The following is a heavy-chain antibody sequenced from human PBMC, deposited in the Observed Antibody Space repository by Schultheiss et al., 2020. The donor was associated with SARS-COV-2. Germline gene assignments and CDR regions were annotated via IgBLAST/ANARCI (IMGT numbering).Heavy chain of an antibody. J-gene: IGHJ4*02. Sequence: GGSLRLSCAASGFTVSSNEMSWVRQAPGKGLEWVSVIYSGGSTYYADSVKGRFTISRDNSKNTLYLQMNSLRAEDTAVYYCARKVRSYGYFDYWGQGTLVTVSS. V-gene: IGHV3-53*01. CDR3: ARKVRSYGYFDY. CDR2: IYSGGST. CDR1: GFTVSSNE. D-gene: IGHD5-18*01.